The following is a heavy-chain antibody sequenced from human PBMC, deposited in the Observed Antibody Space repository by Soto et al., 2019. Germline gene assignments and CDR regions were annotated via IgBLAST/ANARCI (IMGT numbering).Heavy chain of an antibody. CDR1: GYTFKNYF. CDR3: ARDWGSRGAVEY. Sequence: QVQLVQSGAEVKKPGASVKVSCKASGYTFKNYFIHWVRQAPGQSLEWMGWINTDNDDTEYSEKLQGRVAITTDTSASTAYMDLSSLTSEDTAVYYCARDWGSRGAVEYWGQGTLVIVSS. D-gene: IGHD2-15*01. J-gene: IGHJ4*02. CDR2: INTDNDDT. V-gene: IGHV1-3*04.